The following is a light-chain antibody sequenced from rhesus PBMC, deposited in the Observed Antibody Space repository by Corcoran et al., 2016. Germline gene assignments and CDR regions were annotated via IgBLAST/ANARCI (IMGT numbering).Light chain of an antibody. CDR1: QGISNY. CDR3: QQHNSSPRT. Sequence: DIQMTQSPSSLSASVGDTVTITWRASQGISNYLAWYQQKPGKAPKPLIYYASNLESGVPSRFSGSGSGTDFTLTISRLQPEDFAIYDCQQHNSSPRTFGQGTKVEIK. V-gene: IGKV1S14*01. J-gene: IGKJ1*01. CDR2: YAS.